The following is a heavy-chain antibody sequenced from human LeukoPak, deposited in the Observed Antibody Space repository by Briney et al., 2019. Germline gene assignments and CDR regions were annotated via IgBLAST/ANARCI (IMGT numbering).Heavy chain of an antibody. CDR2: ISGSGGST. D-gene: IGHD5-12*01. Sequence: PGGSLRLSCAASGFTFSSYAMSWVRQAPGKGLEWVSAISGSGGSTYYADSVKGRFTISRDNSKNTLYLQMNSLRAEDAAVYYCAKVYRGRFSRDAFDIWGQGTMVTVSS. CDR3: AKVYRGRFSRDAFDI. V-gene: IGHV3-23*01. J-gene: IGHJ3*02. CDR1: GFTFSSYA.